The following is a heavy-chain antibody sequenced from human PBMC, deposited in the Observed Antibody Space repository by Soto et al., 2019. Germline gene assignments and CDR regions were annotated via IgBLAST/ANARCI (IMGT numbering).Heavy chain of an antibody. CDR3: ARRPAAGDNDAFHI. V-gene: IGHV4-39*01. Sequence: SETLSLTCTVSGGSISSSSYYWGWIRQPPGKGLEWIGSISYSGSTYYNPSLKSRVTISVDTSKNQFSLKLSSVTAADTAVYYCARRPAAGDNDAFHIWGQGTMVTVSS. J-gene: IGHJ3*02. D-gene: IGHD6-13*01. CDR1: GGSISSSSYY. CDR2: ISYSGST.